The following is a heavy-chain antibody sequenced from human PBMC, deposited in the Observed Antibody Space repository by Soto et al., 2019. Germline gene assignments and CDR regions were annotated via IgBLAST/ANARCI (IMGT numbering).Heavy chain of an antibody. CDR3: ARHGGGMWTTDPFDY. J-gene: IGHJ4*02. D-gene: IGHD4-17*01. Sequence: PSETLSLTCTVSGGSISSSSYYWGWIRQPPGKGLEWIGSIYYSGSTYYNPSLKSRVTISVDTSKNQFSLKLSSVTAADTAVYYCARHGGGMWTTDPFDYWGQGTLVTVSS. CDR2: IYYSGST. V-gene: IGHV4-39*01. CDR1: GGSISSSSYY.